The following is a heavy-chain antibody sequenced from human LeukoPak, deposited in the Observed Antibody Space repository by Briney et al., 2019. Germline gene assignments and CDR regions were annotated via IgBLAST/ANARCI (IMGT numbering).Heavy chain of an antibody. CDR1: GGSFSGYY. CDR3: ARGFPGIAAAGTDHNWFDP. D-gene: IGHD6-13*01. J-gene: IGHJ5*02. V-gene: IGHV4-34*01. Sequence: PSETLSLTCAVYGGSFSGYYWSWIRQPPGKGLEWIGEINHSGSTNYNPSLKSRVTISVDTSKNQFSLKLSSVTAADTAVYYCARGFPGIAAAGTDHNWFDPWGQGTLVTVSS. CDR2: INHSGST.